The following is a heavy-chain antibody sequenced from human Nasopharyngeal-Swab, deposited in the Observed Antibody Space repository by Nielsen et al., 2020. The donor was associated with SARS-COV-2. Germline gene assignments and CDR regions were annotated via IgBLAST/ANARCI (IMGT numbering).Heavy chain of an antibody. V-gene: IGHV3-30-3*01. J-gene: IGHJ4*02. CDR1: GFTFSSYA. CDR2: ISYDGSNK. CDR3: ATTPAIVGASIDY. Sequence: GESLKISCAASGFTFSSYAMHWVRQAPGKGLEWVAVISYDGSNKYYADPVKGRFTISRDNSKNTLYLQMNSLRAEDTAVYYCATTPAIVGASIDYWGQGTLVTVSS. D-gene: IGHD1-26*01.